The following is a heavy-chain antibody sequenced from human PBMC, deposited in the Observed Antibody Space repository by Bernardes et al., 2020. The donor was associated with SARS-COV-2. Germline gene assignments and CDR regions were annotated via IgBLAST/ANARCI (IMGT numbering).Heavy chain of an antibody. Sequence: ASVKVSCKASGYTFTGYYMHWVRQAPGQGLEWMGWINPNSGGTNYAQKFQGWVTMTRDTSISTAYMELSRLRSDDTAVYYCAREFDGAGLRGVNGMDVWGQGTTVTVSS. CDR2: INPNSGGT. CDR1: GYTFTGYY. D-gene: IGHD1-26*01. J-gene: IGHJ6*02. CDR3: AREFDGAGLRGVNGMDV. V-gene: IGHV1-2*04.